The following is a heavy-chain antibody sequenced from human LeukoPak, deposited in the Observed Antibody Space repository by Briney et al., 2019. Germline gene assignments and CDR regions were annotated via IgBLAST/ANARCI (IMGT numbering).Heavy chain of an antibody. Sequence: GGSLRLSCAASRFTFSDYYMSWIRQAPGKGLEWVSYISSRGGYINYADSVKGRFTISRDNAKNSLYLQMDSLRVEDTAVYYCARGKYSSGWFDYWGQGTLVTVSS. CDR2: ISSRGGYI. CDR3: ARGKYSSGWFDY. CDR1: RFTFSDYY. J-gene: IGHJ4*02. D-gene: IGHD6-19*01. V-gene: IGHV3-11*05.